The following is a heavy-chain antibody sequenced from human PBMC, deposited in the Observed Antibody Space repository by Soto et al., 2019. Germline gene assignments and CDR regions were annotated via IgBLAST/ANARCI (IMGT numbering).Heavy chain of an antibody. Sequence: EVQLLESGGGLVQPGGSLRLSCAASGFSFISYAMSWVRQAPGKGLEWISLISGSGDSTYYADSVKGRFTISRDNSKDTLYLQMNSLRAEDTAVYYCANQFCTYGVCYYFDYWGQGTPVTVSS. D-gene: IGHD2-8*01. CDR2: ISGSGDST. CDR3: ANQFCTYGVCYYFDY. V-gene: IGHV3-23*01. J-gene: IGHJ4*02. CDR1: GFSFISYA.